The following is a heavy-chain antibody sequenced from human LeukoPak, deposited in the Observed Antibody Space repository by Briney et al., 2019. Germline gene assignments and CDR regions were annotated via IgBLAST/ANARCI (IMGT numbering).Heavy chain of an antibody. Sequence: SETLSLTCTVSGGSISSSSYYWGWIRQPPGKGLEWIGSIYYSGSTYYNPSLKSRVTISVDTSKNQFSLKLSSVTAADTAVYYCAGLGSGSSYYFDYWGQGTLVTVSS. D-gene: IGHD3-10*01. J-gene: IGHJ4*02. CDR2: IYYSGST. CDR1: GGSISSSSYY. CDR3: AGLGSGSSYYFDY. V-gene: IGHV4-39*01.